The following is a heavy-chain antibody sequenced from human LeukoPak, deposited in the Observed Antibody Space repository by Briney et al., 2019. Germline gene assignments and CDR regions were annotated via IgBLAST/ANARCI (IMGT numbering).Heavy chain of an antibody. Sequence: GASVKVSCKASGYSFTSYGISWVRQAPGQGLEWMGWISAYNGNRNYAQKLQGRVTMTTDTSTSTAYMEPRSLRSDDTAVYYCTREVAAAGNRYYYYYMDVWGKGTTVTISS. CDR1: GYSFTSYG. CDR2: ISAYNGNR. J-gene: IGHJ6*03. D-gene: IGHD6-13*01. V-gene: IGHV1-18*01. CDR3: TREVAAAGNRYYYYYMDV.